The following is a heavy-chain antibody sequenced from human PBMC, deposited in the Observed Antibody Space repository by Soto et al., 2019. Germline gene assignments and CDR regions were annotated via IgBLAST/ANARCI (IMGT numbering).Heavy chain of an antibody. CDR1: GGTFSSYT. CDR3: ARVKSGCSGGSCYGNAFDI. D-gene: IGHD2-15*01. J-gene: IGHJ3*02. Sequence: QVQLVQSGAEVKKPRSSVKVSCKASGGTFSSYTISWVRQAPGQGLEWMGRIIPILGIANYAQKFQGRVTITADKSTSTAYMELSSLRSEDTAVYYCARVKSGCSGGSCYGNAFDIWGQGTMVTVSS. V-gene: IGHV1-69*02. CDR2: IIPILGIA.